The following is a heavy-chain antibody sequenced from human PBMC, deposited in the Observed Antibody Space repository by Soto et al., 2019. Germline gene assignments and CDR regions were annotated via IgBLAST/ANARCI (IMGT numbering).Heavy chain of an antibody. Sequence: EVQLVESGGVVVQPGGSLRLSCAASGFTFDEYAMHWVRQPPGKGLVWVSLISWDGSNRYYADSVQGRFTISRDNSKYSLYLEMNSLRPEDTALYYCAKDISRGPTKNDDFWSGPDYWGQGTLVTVSS. D-gene: IGHD3-3*01. J-gene: IGHJ4*02. V-gene: IGHV3-43D*04. CDR2: ISWDGSNR. CDR1: GFTFDEYA. CDR3: AKDISRGPTKNDDFWSGPDY.